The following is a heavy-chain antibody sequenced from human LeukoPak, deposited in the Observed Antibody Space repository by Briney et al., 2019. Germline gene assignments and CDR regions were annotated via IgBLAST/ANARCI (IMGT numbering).Heavy chain of an antibody. D-gene: IGHD3-10*02. Sequence: SGGSLRLSCAASGFTFDHYTIHWVRQTPGKGLEWVSLAGWVGGTTYYADSVRGRFTISRDSGKNSVYLQMNSLTTDDTAFYYCAKEMDTMFFDYWGQGALVTVSS. J-gene: IGHJ4*02. CDR1: GFTFDHYT. V-gene: IGHV3-43*01. CDR2: AGWVGGTT. CDR3: AKEMDTMFFDY.